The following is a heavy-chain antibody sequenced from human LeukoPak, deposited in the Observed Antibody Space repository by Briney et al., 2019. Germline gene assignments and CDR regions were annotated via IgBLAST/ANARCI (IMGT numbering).Heavy chain of an antibody. CDR3: ARFAYCGGHCWYYFDY. Sequence: PSENLSLNCTVSGGSISSYYWSWLRQPPGKGLEWIGYIYSSGSTNYNPSLKSRVTISVDTSKNQFSLKLSSVTAADTAVYYCARFAYCGGHCWYYFDYWGQGSLVTVSS. V-gene: IGHV4-59*01. CDR2: IYSSGST. CDR1: GGSISSYY. J-gene: IGHJ4*02. D-gene: IGHD2-21*01.